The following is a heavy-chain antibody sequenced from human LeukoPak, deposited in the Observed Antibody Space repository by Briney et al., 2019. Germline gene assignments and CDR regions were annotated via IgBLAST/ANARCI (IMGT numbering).Heavy chain of an antibody. D-gene: IGHD6-13*01. CDR1: GGSISSYY. CDR3: ARHLRGGSIWFDY. J-gene: IGHJ4*02. CDR2: IYYSGST. Sequence: SETLSLTCTVSGGSISSYYWSWIRQPPGKGLEWIGYIYYSGSTNYNPSLKSRVTISVDTSKNQFSLKLSSVAAADTALYYCARHLRGGSIWFDYWGQGTLVTVSS. V-gene: IGHV4-59*08.